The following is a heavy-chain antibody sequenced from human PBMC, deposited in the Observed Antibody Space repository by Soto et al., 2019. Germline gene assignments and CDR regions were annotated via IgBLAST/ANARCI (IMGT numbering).Heavy chain of an antibody. Sequence: PXGSLVLACAAPGFTFSSYAMGWVRQGPGKGLEWVAVVSIGGSTHYADSVRGRFTISRDNSKNTLSLQMNSLTAEDTAVYFCAKRRGAGGHFDYWGQGALVTVYS. CDR3: AKRRGAGGHFDY. CDR2: VSIGGST. J-gene: IGHJ4*02. D-gene: IGHD2-15*01. V-gene: IGHV3-23*01. CDR1: GFTFSSYA.